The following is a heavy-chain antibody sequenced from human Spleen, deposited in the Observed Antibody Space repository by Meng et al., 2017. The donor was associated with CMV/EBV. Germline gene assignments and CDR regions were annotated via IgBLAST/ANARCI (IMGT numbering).Heavy chain of an antibody. Sequence: GESLKISCAASGFTFSDYYMSWIRQAPGKGLEWVSYISSSGSTIYYADSVKGRFTISRDTSKNTVLLQMNSLRVEDTAMYYCARDQGNYVGSFYTMDVWGHGTTVTVSS. V-gene: IGHV3-11*01. CDR2: ISSSGSTI. CDR3: ARDQGNYVGSFYTMDV. D-gene: IGHD3-10*01. CDR1: GFTFSDYY. J-gene: IGHJ6*02.